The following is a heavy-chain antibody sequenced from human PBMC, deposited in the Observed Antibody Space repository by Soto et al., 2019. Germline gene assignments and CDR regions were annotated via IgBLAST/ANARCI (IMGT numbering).Heavy chain of an antibody. J-gene: IGHJ4*02. CDR2: IKEDGGEK. Sequence: HPGGSLRLSCAASGFTFSSYWMSWVRQAPGKGLEWVANIKEDGGEKYYVDSVKGRVTISRDNAKNSLYLQMNSLRAEDTAVYYCARDSVRGYYDSSGYSTALDSWGQGTLVTVSS. CDR1: GFTFSSYW. V-gene: IGHV3-7*01. D-gene: IGHD3-22*01. CDR3: ARDSVRGYYDSSGYSTALDS.